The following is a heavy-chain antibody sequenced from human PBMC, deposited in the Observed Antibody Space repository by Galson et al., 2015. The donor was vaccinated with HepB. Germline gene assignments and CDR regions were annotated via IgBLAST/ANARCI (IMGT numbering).Heavy chain of an antibody. CDR2: IIPIFPSA. V-gene: IGHV1-69*13. Sequence: SVKVSCKASGGTFRNNAISWVRQAPGQGLGWMGGIIPIFPSAIYAQKFQGRVTITADASKSTTYIELSSLRSDDTAIYYCARGALVVAATTFEDWGQGTLVTVSS. D-gene: IGHD2-15*01. J-gene: IGHJ4*02. CDR1: GGTFRNNA. CDR3: ARGALVVAATTFED.